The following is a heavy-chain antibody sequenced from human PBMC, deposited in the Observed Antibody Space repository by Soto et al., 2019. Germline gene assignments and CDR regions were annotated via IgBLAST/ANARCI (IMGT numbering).Heavy chain of an antibody. J-gene: IGHJ4*02. CDR3: VRYRSSSGPNDH. CDR2: IKQDETEI. D-gene: IGHD6-6*01. V-gene: IGHV3-7*01. Sequence: LRLSCAASGFTFSNHWMTWARQAPGKGLEWVANIKQDETEIHYVDSVKGRFTVSRDNAKNSLYLQMNSLRAEDTAVYYCVRYRSSSGPNDHWGQGTQVTVSS. CDR1: GFTFSNHW.